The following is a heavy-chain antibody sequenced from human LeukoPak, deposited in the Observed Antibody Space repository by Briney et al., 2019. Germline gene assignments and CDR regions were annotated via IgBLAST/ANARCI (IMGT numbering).Heavy chain of an antibody. D-gene: IGHD1-1*01. CDR2: IYPGDSDT. CDR3: ARGRGLVLQPTTRYYGMDV. V-gene: IGHV5-51*01. Sequence: PGESLKISCKGSGYSFTSYWIGWVRQMPGKGLEWMGIIYPGDSDTRYSPSFQGQVTISADKSISTAYLQWSSLKASDTAMYYCARGRGLVLQPTTRYYGMDVWGQGTTVTVSS. CDR1: GYSFTSYW. J-gene: IGHJ6*02.